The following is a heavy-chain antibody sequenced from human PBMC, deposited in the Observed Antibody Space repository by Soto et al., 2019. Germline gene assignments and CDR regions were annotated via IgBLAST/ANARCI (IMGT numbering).Heavy chain of an antibody. CDR3: ARDALLSEYYFQQPYGMDV. V-gene: IGHV3-53*02. CDR2: IYSGGMT. D-gene: IGHD3-10*01. J-gene: IGHJ6*02. CDR1: GLTASSIY. Sequence: EVQLVETGGGLIQRGGSLSLSCKASGLTASSIYMTWVRRAPGKGLEWFSVIYSGGMTHYADSVKGRFTISRDNSKNTVYLQMNDLRVDDTAVYYCARDALLSEYYFQQPYGMDVWGQGTTVTVSS.